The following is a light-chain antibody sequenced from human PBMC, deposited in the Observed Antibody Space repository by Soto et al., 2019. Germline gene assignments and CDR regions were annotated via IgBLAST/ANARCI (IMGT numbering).Light chain of an antibody. CDR1: QDISNW. CDR3: QQANSFPLT. V-gene: IGKV1-12*01. J-gene: IGKJ4*01. Sequence: DVQMTQSPSSVSASVGDRVTITCRASQDISNWLAWYQQKLGKAPKLLIYAASSLQSGVPSRFSGSGSGTDFTLTISRLQPEDFATYYCQQANSFPLTFGGGTRVEIK. CDR2: AAS.